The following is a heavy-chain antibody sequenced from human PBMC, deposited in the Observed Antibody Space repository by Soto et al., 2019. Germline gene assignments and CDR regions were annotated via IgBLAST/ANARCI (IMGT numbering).Heavy chain of an antibody. J-gene: IGHJ4*02. CDR2: ISAYNGNT. Sequence: QVKLVQSGAEVKKPGASVKVSCKASAYTFTSYGISWVRQAPGQVLEWMGWISAYNGNTNYAQKLQGRVTMTTDTSTSTAYIEGRSLRTADTAVNYCARDHLPVGDRASSDYWGQGTLVTVSS. CDR3: ARDHLPVGDRASSDY. CDR1: AYTFTSYG. D-gene: IGHD3-16*01. V-gene: IGHV1-18*01.